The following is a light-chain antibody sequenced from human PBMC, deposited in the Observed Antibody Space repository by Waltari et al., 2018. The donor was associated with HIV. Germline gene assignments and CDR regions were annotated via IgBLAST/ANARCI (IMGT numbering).Light chain of an antibody. CDR1: SSDIGNYDL. CDR2: EVN. Sequence: QSALTQPASVSASPGQSIPISCTGTSSDIGNYDLVSWYQQRPGKAPKLMIYEVNKWPSGVSNRFSGSKSGITASLTISGLQAEDEADYYCCSYVTTGTWVFGGGTKLTVL. J-gene: IGLJ3*02. CDR3: CSYVTTGTWV. V-gene: IGLV2-23*02.